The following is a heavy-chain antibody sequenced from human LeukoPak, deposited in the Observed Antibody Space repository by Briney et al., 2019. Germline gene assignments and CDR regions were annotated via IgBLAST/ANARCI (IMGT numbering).Heavy chain of an antibody. Sequence: PSETLSLTCTVSGGSFSSGGYYWSWIRQHPGKGLEWIGYIYYSGSTYYNPSLKSRVTISVDTSKNQLPLKLSSVTAADTAVYYCQRGATNDAFDIWGQGTMVTVSS. CDR1: GGSFSSGGYY. D-gene: IGHD1-26*01. V-gene: IGHV4-31*03. CDR3: QRGATNDAFDI. CDR2: IYYSGST. J-gene: IGHJ3*02.